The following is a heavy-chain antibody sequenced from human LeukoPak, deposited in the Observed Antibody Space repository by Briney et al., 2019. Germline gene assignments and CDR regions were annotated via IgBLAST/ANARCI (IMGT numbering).Heavy chain of an antibody. CDR3: ARAYYYGSGSYIAAFDI. J-gene: IGHJ3*02. Sequence: KSSETLSLTCTVSGGSISSGSYYWSWIRQPAGKGLEWIGRIYTSGSTNYNPSLKSRVTISVDTSKNQFSLKLSSVTAADTAVYYCARAYYYGSGSYIAAFDIWGQGTVVTVSS. CDR1: GGSISSGSYY. CDR2: IYTSGST. V-gene: IGHV4-61*02. D-gene: IGHD3-10*01.